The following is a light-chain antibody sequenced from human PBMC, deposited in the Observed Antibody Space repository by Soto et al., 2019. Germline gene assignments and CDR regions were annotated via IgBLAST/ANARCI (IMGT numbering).Light chain of an antibody. CDR3: AAWDDSLNEYV. CDR1: SSNIGSNY. CDR2: RNN. J-gene: IGLJ1*01. V-gene: IGLV1-47*01. Sequence: QSVLTQPPSASGTPGQRVTISCSGSSSNIGSNYVYWYQQLPGTAPKLLIYRNNQRPSGVPDRFSGSKSGTSASLAISGLQPEDEADYCCAAWDDSLNEYVFGDGTKLTVL.